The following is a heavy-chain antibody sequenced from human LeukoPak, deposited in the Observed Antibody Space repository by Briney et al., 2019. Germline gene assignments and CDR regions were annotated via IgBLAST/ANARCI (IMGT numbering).Heavy chain of an antibody. D-gene: IGHD3-10*01. J-gene: IGHJ3*02. CDR3: AKDRGWFGAYGSALDAFDI. CDR1: GFTFSSYA. CDR2: IRGSGGST. Sequence: PGGSLRLSCAASGFTFSSYAMSWVRQAPGKGLEWVSAIRGSGGSTYYADSVKGRFTISRDNSKNTLYLQMNSLRAEDTAVYYCAKDRGWFGAYGSALDAFDIWGQGTMVTVSS. V-gene: IGHV3-23*01.